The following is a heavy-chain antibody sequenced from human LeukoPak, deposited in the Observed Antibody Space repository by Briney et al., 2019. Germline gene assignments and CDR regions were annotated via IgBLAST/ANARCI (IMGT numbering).Heavy chain of an antibody. CDR3: ARGGGGSEKFDC. J-gene: IGHJ4*02. D-gene: IGHD1-26*01. V-gene: IGHV3-74*01. CDR1: GFTLSSYW. Sequence: PGGSLRLSCAASGFTLSSYWVHWVRQAPGKGLVWLSRINSEGSITTYADSVKGRFTISRDNAKNTVYLQMDSLRAEDTALYYCARGGGGSEKFDCWGQGTLVTVSS. CDR2: INSEGSIT.